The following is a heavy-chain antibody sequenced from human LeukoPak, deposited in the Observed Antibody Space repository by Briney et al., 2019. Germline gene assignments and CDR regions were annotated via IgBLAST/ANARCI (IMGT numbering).Heavy chain of an antibody. CDR3: ARYPGIAAAGHLYYYGMDV. CDR2: MNPNSGNT. J-gene: IGHJ6*02. V-gene: IGHV1-8*01. D-gene: IGHD6-13*01. CDR1: GYTFTSYD. Sequence: GASVKVSCKASGYTFTSYDINWVRQATGQGLEWMGWMNPNSGNTGYAQKFQGRVTMTRNTSISTAYMELSSLRSEDTAVYYCARYPGIAAAGHLYYYGMDVWGQGTTVTVSS.